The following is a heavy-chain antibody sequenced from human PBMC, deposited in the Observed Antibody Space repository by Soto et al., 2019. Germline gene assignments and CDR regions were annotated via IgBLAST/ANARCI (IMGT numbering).Heavy chain of an antibody. CDR1: GFTFSSYW. CDR2: INSDGSST. CDR3: ARARITMVRGVKTEYYYYMDV. J-gene: IGHJ6*03. V-gene: IGHV3-74*01. D-gene: IGHD3-10*01. Sequence: GGSLRLSCAASGFTFSSYWMHWVRQAPGKGLVWVSRINSDGSSTSYADSVKGRFTISRDNTKNTLYLQMNSLRAEDTAVYYCARARITMVRGVKTEYYYYMDVWGKGTTVTVSS.